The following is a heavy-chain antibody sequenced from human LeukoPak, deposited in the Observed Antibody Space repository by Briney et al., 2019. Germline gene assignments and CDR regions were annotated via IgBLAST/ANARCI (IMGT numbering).Heavy chain of an antibody. CDR3: ARAVDAAFDI. D-gene: IGHD4-23*01. CDR1: GFTFSSFW. J-gene: IGHJ3*02. Sequence: GGSLTLSCAASGFTFSSFWMSWVRQPPGKGLEWVANIKQDGSEKYYVDSVKGRFTICRDTAKKSTYLQITRLRAEEAAVYYWARAVDAAFDIWRQGTMVTVYS. CDR2: IKQDGSEK. V-gene: IGHV3-7*04.